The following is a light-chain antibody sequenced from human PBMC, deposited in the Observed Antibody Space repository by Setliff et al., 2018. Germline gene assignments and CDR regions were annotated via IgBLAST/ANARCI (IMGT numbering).Light chain of an antibody. V-gene: IGLV2-14*01. CDR3: SSYTSGSTFV. CDR1: SSDVGGYNY. CDR2: DVS. J-gene: IGLJ1*01. Sequence: SALTQPASVSGSPGQSITISCTGTSSDVGGYNYVSWYQQHPGKAPKLMIYDVSKRPSGVSNRFSGSKSGNTASLTISGLQAEDEADYYCSSYTSGSTFVFGTGTKVTV.